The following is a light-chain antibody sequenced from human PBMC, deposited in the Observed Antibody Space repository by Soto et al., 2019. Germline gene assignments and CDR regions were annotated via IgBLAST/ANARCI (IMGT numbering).Light chain of an antibody. CDR3: QQRGNWPPMYT. CDR2: DIS. Sequence: EIVLTQSPGTLSLSPGERATLSCRASQSVSSSYLAWYQQKPGQAPRLLIYDISKRASGVPARFSGSGSGTDFTLTIRSLEAEDFAGYYCQQRGNWPPMYTFGQGTKLDI. V-gene: IGKV3D-20*02. CDR1: QSVSSSY. J-gene: IGKJ2*01.